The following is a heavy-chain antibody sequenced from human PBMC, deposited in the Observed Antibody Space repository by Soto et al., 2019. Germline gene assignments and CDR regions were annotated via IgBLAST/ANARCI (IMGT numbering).Heavy chain of an antibody. CDR2: ISSSSSYI. D-gene: IGHD3-22*01. Sequence: GGSLRLSCASSGFTFVSYSMNVFRHSAGKGLERVSSISSSSSYIYYADSVKGRFTISRDNAKNSLYLQMNSLRAEDTAVYYCARDTGVGSSGYSGYWGQGTLVTVSS. V-gene: IGHV3-21*01. J-gene: IGHJ4*02. CDR3: ARDTGVGSSGYSGY. CDR1: GFTFVSYS.